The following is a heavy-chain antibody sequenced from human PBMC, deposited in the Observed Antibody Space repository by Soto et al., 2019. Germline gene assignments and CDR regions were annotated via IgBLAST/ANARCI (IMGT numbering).Heavy chain of an antibody. J-gene: IGHJ4*02. Sequence: QVQLVESGGGVAQPGRSLRLSCAASGFTFSSYGMHWVRQAPGKGLEWVAVIWNDGSNKYYADSVKGRITISIDNSRNTLYPQMTSLGAEDTGVYLCARTTSGAPFYVDYWGEGALVTVSA. V-gene: IGHV3-33*01. CDR3: ARTTSGAPFYVDY. CDR1: GFTFSSYG. CDR2: IWNDGSNK. D-gene: IGHD1-1*01.